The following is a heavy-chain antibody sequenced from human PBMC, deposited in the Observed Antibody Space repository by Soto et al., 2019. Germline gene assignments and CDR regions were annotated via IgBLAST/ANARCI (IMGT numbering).Heavy chain of an antibody. D-gene: IGHD2-2*02. CDR3: ARDSLYCSSTSCYTRGWFDP. Sequence: GGSLRLSCAASGFTFSSYSMNWVRQAPGKGLEWVSSISSSSSYIYYADSVKGRFTISRDNAKNSLYLQMNSLRAEDAAVYYCARDSLYCSSTSCYTRGWFDPWGQGTLVTVSS. J-gene: IGHJ5*02. CDR2: ISSSSSYI. CDR1: GFTFSSYS. V-gene: IGHV3-21*01.